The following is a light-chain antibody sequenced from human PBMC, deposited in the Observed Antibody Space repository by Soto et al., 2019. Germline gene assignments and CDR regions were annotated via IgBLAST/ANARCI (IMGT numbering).Light chain of an antibody. V-gene: IGLV1-40*01. CDR1: SSNIRAGYD. CDR3: QSYDSSLSGSI. CDR2: GNS. Sequence: QSVLTQPPSVSGAPGQRVTISCTGSSSNIRAGYDVHWYQQLPGTAPKLLIYGNSNRPSGVPDRFSGSKSGTSASLAITGLQAEDEADYYCQSYDSSLSGSIFGGGTMLTVL. J-gene: IGLJ2*01.